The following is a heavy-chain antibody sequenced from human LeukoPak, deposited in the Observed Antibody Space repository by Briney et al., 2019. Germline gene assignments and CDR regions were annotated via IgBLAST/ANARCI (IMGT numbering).Heavy chain of an antibody. V-gene: IGHV3-48*04. CDR1: GFTFSTYG. J-gene: IGHJ4*02. D-gene: IGHD2-8*01. CDR3: ARVVSASWYYFDY. CDR2: ISSSGSTI. Sequence: GSLRLSCAASGFTFSTYGMNWVRQAPGKGLEWVSYISSSGSTIYYADSVKGRFTISRDNAKNSLYLQMNSLRAEDTAVYYCARVVSASWYYFDYWGQGTLVTVSS.